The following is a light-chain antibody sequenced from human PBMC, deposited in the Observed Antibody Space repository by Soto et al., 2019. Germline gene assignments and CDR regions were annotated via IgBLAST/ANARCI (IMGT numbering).Light chain of an antibody. Sequence: QSVVTQPPSVSGALGQIVTISCTGSSSNIGAGSDVHWYQQSPGRVPKLLVYGHKHRPAGVPDRLSASKSGTSAALAITGLQADDEADYYCQSYDNNLRRVLLGGGTKLTLL. V-gene: IGLV1-40*01. J-gene: IGLJ2*01. CDR3: QSYDNNLRRVL. CDR1: SSNIGAGSD. CDR2: GHK.